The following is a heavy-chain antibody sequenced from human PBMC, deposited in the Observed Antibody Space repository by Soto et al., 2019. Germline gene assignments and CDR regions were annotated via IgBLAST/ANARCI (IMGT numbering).Heavy chain of an antibody. J-gene: IGHJ4*02. D-gene: IGHD6-19*01. V-gene: IGHV4-39*01. CDR2: IYYSGST. Sequence: SETLSLTCTVSGGSISSSSYYWGWIRQPPGKGLEWIGSIYYSGSTYYNQSLKSRVTISVDTSKNQFSLKLSSVTAADTAVYYCARLYSSGWYYFDYWGQGTLVTVSS. CDR3: ARLYSSGWYYFDY. CDR1: GGSISSSSYY.